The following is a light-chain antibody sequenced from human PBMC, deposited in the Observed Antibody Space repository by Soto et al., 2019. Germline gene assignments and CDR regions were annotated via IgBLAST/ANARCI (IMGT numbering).Light chain of an antibody. Sequence: DIQMTQSPSSLSSSLLYIFTITFRASQGISSFLAWYQERPGKAPRLLIHTASVLQSGVPSRFSGRGSGTDFTLTISSLQPEDVATYYCQNYNSAPPTFGQGTRLEIK. V-gene: IGKV1-27*01. CDR1: QGISSF. J-gene: IGKJ5*01. CDR3: QNYNSAPPT. CDR2: TAS.